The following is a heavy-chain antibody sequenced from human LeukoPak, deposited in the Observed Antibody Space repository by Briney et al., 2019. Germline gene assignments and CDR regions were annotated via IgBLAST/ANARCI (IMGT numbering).Heavy chain of an antibody. J-gene: IGHJ1*01. CDR3: ARGPYNIVVVPAAKTTSDYFQH. D-gene: IGHD2-2*01. CDR2: INHSGST. Sequence: PSETLSLTCAVYGGSFSGYYWSWIRQPPGKGLEWIGEINHSGSTNYNPSLKSRVTISVDTSKNQFSLKLSSVTAADTAVYYCARGPYNIVVVPAAKTTSDYFQHWGQGTLVTVSS. CDR1: GGSFSGYY. V-gene: IGHV4-34*01.